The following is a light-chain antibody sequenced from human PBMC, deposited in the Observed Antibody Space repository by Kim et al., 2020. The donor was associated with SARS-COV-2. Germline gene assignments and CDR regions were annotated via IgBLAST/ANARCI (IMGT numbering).Light chain of an antibody. CDR1: SSNIGAGYD. Sequence: RSTIPCTGSSSNIGAGYDVHWYQQLPGTAPKLLIYGNRNRPSGVPDRFSGSKSGTSAPLAITGLQAEDEADYYCQSYDSSLSGSGVFGTGTQLPS. CDR3: QSYDSSLSGSGV. CDR2: GNR. V-gene: IGLV1-40*01. J-gene: IGLJ1*01.